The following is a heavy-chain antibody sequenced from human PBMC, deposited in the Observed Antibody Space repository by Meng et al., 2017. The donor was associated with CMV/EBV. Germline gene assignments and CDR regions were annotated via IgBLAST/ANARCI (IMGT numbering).Heavy chain of an antibody. CDR3: ARDRGEADAFDI. CDR1: GFTFSSYG. D-gene: IGHD3-10*01. Sequence: GGSLRLSCAASGFTFSSYGMHWVRQAPGKGLEWVAFIRYDGSNKYYADSVKGRFTISRENSKNTLYLQMNSLRAEDTAVYYCARDRGEADAFDIWGQGTMVTVSS. CDR2: IRYDGSNK. J-gene: IGHJ3*02. V-gene: IGHV3-30*02.